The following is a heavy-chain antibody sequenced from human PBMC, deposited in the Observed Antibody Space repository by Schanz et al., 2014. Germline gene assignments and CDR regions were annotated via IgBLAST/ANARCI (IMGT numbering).Heavy chain of an antibody. J-gene: IGHJ3*01. D-gene: IGHD5-12*01. CDR3: ARDEGRDGYNLAFDV. CDR1: GFTVSTHY. V-gene: IGHV3-53*01. Sequence: EVQLVESGGGLIQPGGSLRLSCAVSGFTVSTHYMSWVRQAPGKGLEWVSTIYISSGSTNYADSVKGRFIISRDSSKNTLFLQMNSLRAEDTAVYFCARDEGRDGYNLAFDVWGQGTLVTVSS. CDR2: IYISSGST.